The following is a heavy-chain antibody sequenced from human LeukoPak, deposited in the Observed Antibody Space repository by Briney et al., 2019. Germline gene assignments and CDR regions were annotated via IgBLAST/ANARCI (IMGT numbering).Heavy chain of an antibody. D-gene: IGHD6-19*01. CDR3: ALNRGSGWYFHY. CDR1: GFTFSDHS. J-gene: IGHJ4*02. V-gene: IGHV3-11*04. Sequence: PGGSLRLSCAASGFTFSDHSMSWIRQAPGKGLEWVSYISNSTTTIYYADSVKGRFTISRDNAKNSLYLQMNSLRAEDTAVYYCALNRGSGWYFHYWGQGTLVTVSS. CDR2: ISNSTTTI.